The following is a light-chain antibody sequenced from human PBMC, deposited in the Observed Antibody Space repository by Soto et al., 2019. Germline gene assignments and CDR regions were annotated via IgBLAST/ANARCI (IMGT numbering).Light chain of an antibody. Sequence: DIQMTQSPSTLSGSVGDRVTITCRASQTISNWLAWYQQKPGKAPKLLIYKASTLKSGVPSRFRATVSGTEFSLTITSLKPEDFATYYCQQLFDSPITFGQGTRLEIK. J-gene: IGKJ5*01. V-gene: IGKV1-5*03. CDR1: QTISNW. CDR2: KAS. CDR3: QQLFDSPIT.